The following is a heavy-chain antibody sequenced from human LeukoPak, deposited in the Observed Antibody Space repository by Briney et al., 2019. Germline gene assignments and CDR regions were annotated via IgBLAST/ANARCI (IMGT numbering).Heavy chain of an antibody. CDR1: GFTFSSYG. D-gene: IGHD3-22*01. V-gene: IGHV3-30*18. CDR2: ISYDGSNK. CDR3: AKAAGYYDSSGYYYNWFDP. Sequence: SGGSLRLSCAASGFTFSSYGMHWVRQAPGKGLEWVAVISYDGSNKYYADSVKGRFTISRDNSKNTLYLQMNSLRAVDTAVYYCAKAAGYYDSSGYYYNWFDPWGQGTLVTVSS. J-gene: IGHJ5*02.